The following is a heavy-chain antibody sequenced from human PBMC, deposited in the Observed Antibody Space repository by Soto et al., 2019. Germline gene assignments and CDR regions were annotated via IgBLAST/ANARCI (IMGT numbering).Heavy chain of an antibody. V-gene: IGHV4-34*01. CDR2: INHSGRT. J-gene: IGHJ6*04. CDR1: GGYFSGYY. CDR3: ARGRNRYYGIAV. Sequence: QVQLQQWGAGLLKPSETLSLTCAVYGGYFSGYYWRWIRHPPGKGLEWIGAINHSGRTNYNPSLKSRVTISVDTSKDQFSLKLSSMSVAETAVYYCARGRNRYYGIAVCVEGTTVTVSS.